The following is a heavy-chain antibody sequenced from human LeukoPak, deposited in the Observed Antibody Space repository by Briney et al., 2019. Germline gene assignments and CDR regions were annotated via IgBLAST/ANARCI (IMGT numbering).Heavy chain of an antibody. D-gene: IGHD4-11*01. CDR1: GYTFTGYY. CDR2: INPNSGGT. CDR3: GWTDYSNYGQDY. Sequence: ASVKVSCKASGYTFTGYYMHWVRQAPGQGLEWMGWINPNSGGTNYAQKLQGRVTMTTDTSTSTAYMELRSLRSDDTAVYYCGWTDYSNYGQDYWGQGTLVTVSS. J-gene: IGHJ4*02. V-gene: IGHV1-2*02.